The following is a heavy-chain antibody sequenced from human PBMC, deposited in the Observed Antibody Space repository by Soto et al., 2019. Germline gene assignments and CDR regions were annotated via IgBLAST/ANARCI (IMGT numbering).Heavy chain of an antibody. CDR3: NTGLAAAGTNY. D-gene: IGHD6-13*01. CDR1: GFTFNAAW. CDR2: IKSKTDGGTT. V-gene: IGHV3-15*01. Sequence: PGGSLRLSCAASGFTFNAAWMSWVRQAPGKGLEWVGRIKSKTDGGTTDFAAPVKGRFTISRDDSKNTVYLQMNSLKIEDTAVYYFNTGLAAAGTNYWGQGTLVTVSS. J-gene: IGHJ4*02.